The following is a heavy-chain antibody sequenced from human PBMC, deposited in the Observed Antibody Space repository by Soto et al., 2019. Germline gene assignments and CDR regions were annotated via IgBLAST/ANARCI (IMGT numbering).Heavy chain of an antibody. CDR1: GGSFSGYY. CDR3: ARGWGYDFWSGLRYYGMDV. Sequence: SETLSLTCAVYGGSFSGYYWSWIRQPPGKGLEWIGEINHSGSTNYNPSLKSRVTISVDTSKNQFSLKLSSVTAADTAVYYCARGWGYDFWSGLRYYGMDVWGQGTTVTVSS. CDR2: INHSGST. V-gene: IGHV4-34*01. J-gene: IGHJ6*02. D-gene: IGHD3-3*01.